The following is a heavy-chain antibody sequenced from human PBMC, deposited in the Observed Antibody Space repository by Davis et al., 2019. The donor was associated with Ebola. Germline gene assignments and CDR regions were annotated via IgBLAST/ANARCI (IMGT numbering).Heavy chain of an antibody. CDR1: GGSISSTGYS. J-gene: IGHJ4*02. CDR3: ARGGWDLPTVYFDK. V-gene: IGHV4-30-2*06. CDR2: IYHTGST. Sequence: SETLSLTCAVSGGSISSTGYSWSWTRKSPGRGLEWIGYIYHTGSTYYNPSLKSRVTISLDRSKNQFSLKLTSVTAADTALYYCARGGWDLPTVYFDKWGRGTLVTVSS. D-gene: IGHD1-26*01.